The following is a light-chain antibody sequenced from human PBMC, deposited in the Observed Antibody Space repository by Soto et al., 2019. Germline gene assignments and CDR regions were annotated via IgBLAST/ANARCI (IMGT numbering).Light chain of an antibody. J-gene: IGKJ3*01. CDR1: QSVSSN. Sequence: EIVMTQSPATLSVSPGERATLSCRASQSVSSNLAWYQQQPGQPPRLLIYGASTRATGIPARFSGSGSGTDFTLTISSLQSEDFAVYYCQQYNTWPGTFGPGTKVDI. CDR2: GAS. V-gene: IGKV3-15*01. CDR3: QQYNTWPGT.